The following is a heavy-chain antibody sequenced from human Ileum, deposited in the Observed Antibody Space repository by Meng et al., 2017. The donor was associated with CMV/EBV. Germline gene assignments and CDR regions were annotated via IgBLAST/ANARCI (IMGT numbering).Heavy chain of an antibody. D-gene: IGHD1-26*01. CDR1: GYTFTSNN. J-gene: IGHJ4*02. CDR3: ARDGLSGRYFDY. V-gene: IGHV7-4-1*02. CDR2: INTNTGNP. Sequence: SCKASGYTFTSNNRIWVRQAPGQEPEWMGWINTNTGNPTYTQGFTGRFVFSLDTSVSTAYLQISSLKAEDTAVYYCARDGLSGRYFDYWGQGTLVTVSS.